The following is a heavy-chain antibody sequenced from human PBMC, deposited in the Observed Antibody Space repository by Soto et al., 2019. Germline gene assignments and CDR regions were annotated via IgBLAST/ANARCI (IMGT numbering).Heavy chain of an antibody. Sequence: ASVKVSCKASGYTFTDYYLHWVRLAPGQGLEWMGWINPNSGGTNYAQKFQGRVTMTRDTSVSTAYMELSRLRSDDTAVYYCARESGQWLIIGPKPPDYWGQGPRITF. D-gene: IGHD6-19*01. CDR3: ARESGQWLIIGPKPPDY. V-gene: IGHV1-2*02. CDR2: INPNSGGT. CDR1: GYTFTDYY. J-gene: IGHJ4*02.